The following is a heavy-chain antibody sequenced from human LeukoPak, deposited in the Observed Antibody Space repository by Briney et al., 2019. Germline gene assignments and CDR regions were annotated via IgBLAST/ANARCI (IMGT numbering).Heavy chain of an antibody. CDR3: ARDLKGSAWYVDY. D-gene: IGHD6-19*01. V-gene: IGHV3-11*05. CDR1: GFTFSDYY. Sequence: GGSLRLSCAASGFTFSDYYMSWIRQAPGKWLEWVSYISSSSSYTNYADSVKGRFTISRDNAKNSLYLQLNSLTDEDTAVYYCARDLKGSAWYVDYWGQGTLVTVSS. CDR2: ISSSSSYT. J-gene: IGHJ4*02.